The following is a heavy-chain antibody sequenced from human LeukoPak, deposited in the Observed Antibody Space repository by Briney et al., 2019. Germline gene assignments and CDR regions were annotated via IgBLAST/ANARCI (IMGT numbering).Heavy chain of an antibody. CDR3: AESSGNYLYFDY. CDR1: GFTFDDYA. D-gene: IGHD3-10*01. J-gene: IGHJ4*02. V-gene: IGHV3-9*01. Sequence: GGSLRLSCAASGFTFDDYAMHWVRQAPGKGLEWVSGISWNSGSIGYADSVKGRFTISRDNAKNSLYLQMNSLRAEDTALYYCAESSGNYLYFDYWGQGTLVTVSS. CDR2: ISWNSGSI.